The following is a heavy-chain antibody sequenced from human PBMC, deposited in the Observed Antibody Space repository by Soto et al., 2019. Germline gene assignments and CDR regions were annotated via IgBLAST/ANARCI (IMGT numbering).Heavy chain of an antibody. CDR2: IWYDGSNK. Sequence: PGGSLRLSWAASGFTFSSYGMHWVRQAPGKGLEWVAVIWYDGSNKYYADSVKGRFTISRDNSKNTLYLQMKSLRAEDTAVYYCGRDEADIVVVVAATLYGMDVRGKVTTGTASS. D-gene: IGHD2-15*01. J-gene: IGHJ6*04. CDR1: GFTFSSYG. V-gene: IGHV3-33*01. CDR3: GRDEADIVVVVAATLYGMDV.